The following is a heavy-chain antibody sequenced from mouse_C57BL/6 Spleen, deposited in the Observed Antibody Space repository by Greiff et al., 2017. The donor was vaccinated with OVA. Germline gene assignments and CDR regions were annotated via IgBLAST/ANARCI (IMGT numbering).Heavy chain of an antibody. D-gene: IGHD1-1*01. Sequence: VQLQQSGAELVRPGASVKLSCTASGFNIKDDYMHWVKQRPEQGLEWIGWIDPENGDTEYASKFQGKATITADTSSNTAYLQLSSLTSEDTAVYYCTTKGYGSSDWYFDVWGTGTTVTVSS. V-gene: IGHV14-4*01. CDR2: IDPENGDT. CDR1: GFNIKDDY. J-gene: IGHJ1*03. CDR3: TTKGYGSSDWYFDV.